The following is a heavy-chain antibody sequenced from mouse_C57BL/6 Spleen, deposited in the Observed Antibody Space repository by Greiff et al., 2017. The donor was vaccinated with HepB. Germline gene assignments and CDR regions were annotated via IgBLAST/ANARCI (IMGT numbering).Heavy chain of an antibody. CDR3: ARGAYGSSSPFAY. D-gene: IGHD1-1*01. Sequence: EVMLVESEGGLVQPGSSMKLSCTASGFTFSDYYMAWVRQVPEKGLEWVANINYDGSSTYYLDSLKSRFIISRDNAKNILYLQMSSLKSEDTATYYCARGAYGSSSPFAYWGQGTLVTVSA. J-gene: IGHJ3*01. CDR2: INYDGSST. CDR1: GFTFSDYY. V-gene: IGHV5-16*01.